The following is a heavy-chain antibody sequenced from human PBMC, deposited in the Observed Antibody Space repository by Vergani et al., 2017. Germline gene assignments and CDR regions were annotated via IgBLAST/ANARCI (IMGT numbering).Heavy chain of an antibody. CDR2: ICHTEDT. Sequence: QLQLQESGSGLVKPSQTLSLTCAVSGGSISSNNCWTWVRQPPGKGLEWIGEICHTEDTNYNPSLKSRVTISVDTSKNQFSLKLSSVTAADMAVYYCARGQEYSSWGWFFDLWGRGTLVTVSS. V-gene: IGHV4-4*02. CDR1: GGSISSNNC. CDR3: ARGQEYSSWGWFFDL. J-gene: IGHJ2*01. D-gene: IGHD6-6*01.